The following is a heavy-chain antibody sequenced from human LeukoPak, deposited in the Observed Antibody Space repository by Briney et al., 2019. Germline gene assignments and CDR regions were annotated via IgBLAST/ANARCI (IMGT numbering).Heavy chain of an antibody. CDR3: ARCRYYYYYMDV. CDR2: IYHSGST. V-gene: IGHV4-38-2*02. J-gene: IGHJ6*03. Sequence: SETLSPTCTVSGYSISSGYYWGWIRQPPGKGLEWIGSIYHSGSTYYNPSLKSRVTISVDTSKNQFSLKLSSVTAADTAVYYCARCRYYYYYMDVWGKGTTVTVSS. CDR1: GYSISSGYY.